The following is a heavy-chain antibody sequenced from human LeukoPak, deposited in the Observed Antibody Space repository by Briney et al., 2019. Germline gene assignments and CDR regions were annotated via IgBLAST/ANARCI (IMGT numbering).Heavy chain of an antibody. D-gene: IGHD3-16*01. CDR2: ISSSSSYM. CDR1: GFTFSSYS. J-gene: IGHJ4*02. V-gene: IGHV3-21*01. CDR3: ARDLAVIFDY. Sequence: GGSLRLSCAASGFTFSSYSMNWVRQAPGKGLEWVSSISSSSSYMYYADSVKGRFTISRDNAKNSLYLQMNSLRAEDTAVYYCARDLAVIFDYWGQGTLVTVSS.